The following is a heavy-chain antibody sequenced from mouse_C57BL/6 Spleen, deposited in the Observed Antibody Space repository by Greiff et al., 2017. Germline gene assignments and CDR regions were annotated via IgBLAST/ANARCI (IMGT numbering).Heavy chain of an antibody. CDR2: IYPGDGDT. D-gene: IGHD4-1*01. J-gene: IGHJ2*01. Sequence: VKLMESGPELVKPGASVKISCKASGYAFSSSWMNWVKQRPGKGLEWIGRIYPGDGDTNYNGKFKGKATLTADKSSSTAYMQLSSLTSEDSAVYFCAREAGSLGYFDYWGQGTTLTVSS. V-gene: IGHV1-82*01. CDR3: AREAGSLGYFDY. CDR1: GYAFSSSW.